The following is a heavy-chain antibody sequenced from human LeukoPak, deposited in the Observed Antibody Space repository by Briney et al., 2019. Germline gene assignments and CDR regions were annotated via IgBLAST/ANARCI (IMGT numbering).Heavy chain of an antibody. CDR3: ARVPSDYYGSGSYPIDY. CDR2: ISYDGSYK. J-gene: IGHJ4*02. D-gene: IGHD3-10*01. CDR1: GFTFSSYA. Sequence: PGGSLRLSCAASGFTFSSYAMHWVRQGPGKGLEWVAVISYDGSYKYYADSVKGRFTISRDNSKNTLDLRMNTLRAEDTAVYYCARVPSDYYGSGSYPIDYWGQGTLVTVSS. V-gene: IGHV3-30*01.